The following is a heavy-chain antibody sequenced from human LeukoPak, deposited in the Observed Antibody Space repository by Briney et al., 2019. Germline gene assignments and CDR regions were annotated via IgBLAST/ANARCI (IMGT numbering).Heavy chain of an antibody. CDR3: ARISGRGMVRGVIDY. D-gene: IGHD3-10*01. CDR1: GGSISSGGYY. Sequence: SETLSLTCTVSGGSISSGGYYWSWIRQHPGKGLEWIGYIYYSGSTYYNPSLKSRVTISVDTSKNQFSLKLSSVTAADTAVYYCARISGRGMVRGVIDYWGQETLVTVSS. V-gene: IGHV4-31*03. J-gene: IGHJ4*02. CDR2: IYYSGST.